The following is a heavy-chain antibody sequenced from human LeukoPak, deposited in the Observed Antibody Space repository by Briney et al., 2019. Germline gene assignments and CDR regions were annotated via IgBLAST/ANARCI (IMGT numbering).Heavy chain of an antibody. CDR2: IYSRGTT. CDR3: ARDLDSSGYYFYAFDI. Sequence: PSETLSLTRTVSGGSISSYYWSWIRQPPGKGLEGIGTIYSRGTTYYNTSLKSRVTISVDTSNNQFSLKLTSVTAADTAVYYCARDLDSSGYYFYAFDIWGQGTMVTVSS. CDR1: GGSISSYY. V-gene: IGHV4-4*08. D-gene: IGHD3-22*01. J-gene: IGHJ3*02.